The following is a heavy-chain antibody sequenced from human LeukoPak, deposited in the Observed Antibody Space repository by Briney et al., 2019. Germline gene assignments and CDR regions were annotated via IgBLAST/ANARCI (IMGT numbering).Heavy chain of an antibody. Sequence: GGSLRLSCAASGFTFSSYAMIWVRQAPGKGLEWASGTNDSGGSTYYADSVKGRFTISRDNSKNTLYLQMNSLRAEDTAVYYCAKDFLHCGGDCYPYHYFDYWGQGTLVTVSS. CDR1: GFTFSSYA. CDR2: TNDSGGST. CDR3: AKDFLHCGGDCYPYHYFDY. V-gene: IGHV3-23*01. J-gene: IGHJ4*02. D-gene: IGHD2-21*02.